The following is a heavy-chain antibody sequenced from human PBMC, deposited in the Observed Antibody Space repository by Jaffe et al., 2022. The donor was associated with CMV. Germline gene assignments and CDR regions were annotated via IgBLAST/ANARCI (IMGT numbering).Heavy chain of an antibody. V-gene: IGHV3-21*01. CDR1: GFTFSSYS. Sequence: EVQLVESGGGLVKPGGSLRLSCAASGFTFSSYSMNWVRQAPGKGLEWVSSISSSSSYIYYADSVKGRFTISRDNAKNSLYLQMNSLRAEDTAVYYCARFQNSNYRPEGWGQGTLVTVSS. J-gene: IGHJ4*02. D-gene: IGHD4-4*01. CDR2: ISSSSSYI. CDR3: ARFQNSNYRPEG.